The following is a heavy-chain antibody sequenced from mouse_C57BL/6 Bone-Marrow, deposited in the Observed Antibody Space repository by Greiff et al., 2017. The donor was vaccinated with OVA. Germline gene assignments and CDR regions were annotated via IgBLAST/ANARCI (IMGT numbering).Heavy chain of an antibody. CDR2: IDPENGGT. CDR1: GFNIKDDY. Sequence: VQLQQSGAELVRPGASVKLSCTASGFNIKDDYMHWVKQRPEQGLEWIGWIDPENGGTEYASKFQGKAPITTDTSSNAAYLQLSSLTSEDASVYYCTAYDSIDYWGQGTTLTVSS. J-gene: IGHJ2*01. V-gene: IGHV14-4*01. D-gene: IGHD2-3*01. CDR3: TAYDSIDY.